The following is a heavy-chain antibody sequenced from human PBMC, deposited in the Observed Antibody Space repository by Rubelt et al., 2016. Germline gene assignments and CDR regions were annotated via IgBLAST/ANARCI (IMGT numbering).Heavy chain of an antibody. Sequence: QVQLVQSGSALKKPGASVKVSCKASGYTFTSYYMHWVRQAPGQGLEWMGIINPSGGSTSYAQKFQGRGTMTSDTSTSTVYMELSSLSSEDTAVYCCARAASTGTTLLDLGYWGQGTLVTVSS. J-gene: IGHJ4*02. V-gene: IGHV1-46*01. CDR3: ARAASTGTTLLDLGY. CDR1: GYTFTSYY. CDR2: INPSGGST. D-gene: IGHD4-17*01.